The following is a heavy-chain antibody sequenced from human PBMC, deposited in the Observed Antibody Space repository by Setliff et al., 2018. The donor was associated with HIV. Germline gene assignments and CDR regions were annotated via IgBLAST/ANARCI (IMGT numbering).Heavy chain of an antibody. Sequence: PGGSLRLSCAASGFTFSDHYMDWVRQAPGKGLEWVAFIRYDGSYKFYADSVKGRFTISRDNAKNSLYLQMNSLRAEDAAVYYCARTTSNSYRYHYYYSMDVWGQGTTVTVSS. CDR3: ARTTSNSYRYHYYYSMDV. J-gene: IGHJ6*02. D-gene: IGHD4-4*01. CDR2: IRYDGSYK. V-gene: IGHV3-30*02. CDR1: GFTFSDHY.